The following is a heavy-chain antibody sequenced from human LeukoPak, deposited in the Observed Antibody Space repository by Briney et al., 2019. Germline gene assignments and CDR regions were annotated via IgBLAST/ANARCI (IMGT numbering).Heavy chain of an antibody. CDR3: AKAPVTSCRGAYCYPFDS. CDR2: ISYDGSNK. Sequence: PGGSLRLSCAASGFTFSSYAMHWVRQAPAKGLEWVAVISYDGSNKYYADSVRGRFTISRDKSKNTLYLQMNSLRAEDAAVYFCAKAPVTSCRGAYCYPFDSWGQGTLVTVSS. J-gene: IGHJ4*02. D-gene: IGHD2-21*01. V-gene: IGHV3-30*04. CDR1: GFTFSSYA.